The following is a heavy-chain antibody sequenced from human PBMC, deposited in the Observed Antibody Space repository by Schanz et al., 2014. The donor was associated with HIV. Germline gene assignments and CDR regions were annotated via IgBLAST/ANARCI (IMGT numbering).Heavy chain of an antibody. Sequence: QVQLVESGGGVVQPGRSPTLSCAASGFTFSKYGMHWVRQAPGKGLEWVAAISKDGSDKYYTDSVKGRFTISRDNAKNSLFLQMNSLRAEDTAMYYCARERIQLWSTGTYYFDYWGQGNLLTVSS. CDR2: ISKDGSDK. J-gene: IGHJ4*02. CDR1: GFTFSKYG. CDR3: ARERIQLWSTGTYYFDY. D-gene: IGHD5-18*01. V-gene: IGHV3-30*03.